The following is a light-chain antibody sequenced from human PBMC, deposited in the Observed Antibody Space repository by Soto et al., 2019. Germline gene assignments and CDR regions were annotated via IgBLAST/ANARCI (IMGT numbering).Light chain of an antibody. Sequence: EIVMTQSPATLSVSQGERATLSCRASQSVSSNLAWYQQKPGQAPRLLIYGASTRATGIPARFSGSGSGTEFTLTLSSLQSEDFAVYYCQQDNNWPYTFGQGTKLEIK. CDR1: QSVSSN. V-gene: IGKV3-15*01. CDR3: QQDNNWPYT. J-gene: IGKJ2*01. CDR2: GAS.